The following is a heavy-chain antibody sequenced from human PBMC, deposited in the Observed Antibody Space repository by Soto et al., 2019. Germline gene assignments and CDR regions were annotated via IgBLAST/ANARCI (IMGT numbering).Heavy chain of an antibody. Sequence: QVQLVQSGAEVKKPGSSVKVSCKASGGTFSSYAISWVRQAPGQWLEWMGGIIPIFGTANYAQKFQGRVTITADESTITAYMELSRLRSEDTAVYYCAREGSYYYYCSGYREFDYWGQGTLVTVSS. D-gene: IGHD3-22*01. CDR3: AREGSYYYYCSGYREFDY. V-gene: IGHV1-69*01. CDR1: GGTFSSYA. J-gene: IGHJ4*02. CDR2: IIPIFGTA.